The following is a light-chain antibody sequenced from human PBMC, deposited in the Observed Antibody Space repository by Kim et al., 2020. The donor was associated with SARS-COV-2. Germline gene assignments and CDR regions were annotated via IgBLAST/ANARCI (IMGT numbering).Light chain of an antibody. CDR3: QHYGTSPPYT. CDR2: SGS. V-gene: IGKV3-20*01. Sequence: SAGERATLYCRASQTGSSSYLVWYQHKPGQAPRLLIYSGSSRATGIPERFSGSGSGTDFTLTISRLEPEDFAVYYCQHYGTSPPYTFGQGTKLEI. J-gene: IGKJ2*01. CDR1: QTGSSSY.